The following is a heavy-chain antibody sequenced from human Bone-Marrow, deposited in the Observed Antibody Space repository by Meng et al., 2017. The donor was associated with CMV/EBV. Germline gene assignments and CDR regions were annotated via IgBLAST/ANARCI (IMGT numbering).Heavy chain of an antibody. CDR2: ISSSSSYI. CDR3: ARDDDFWSGRVYYYGMDV. V-gene: IGHV3-21*01. D-gene: IGHD3-3*01. Sequence: GESLKISCAASGFTFSSYSMNWVRQAPGKGLEWVSSISSSSSYIYYADSVKGRFTISRDNAKNSLYLQMNSLRAEDTAVYYCARDDDFWSGRVYYYGMDVWGQGTTVTVSS. CDR1: GFTFSSYS. J-gene: IGHJ6*02.